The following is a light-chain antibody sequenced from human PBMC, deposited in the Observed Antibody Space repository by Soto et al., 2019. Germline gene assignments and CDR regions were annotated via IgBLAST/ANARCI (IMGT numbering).Light chain of an antibody. Sequence: EIVLTQSPGTLSLSPGERATLSCRASQSVSSNYLAWYQQKPGQAPRLLIYGASRRATGIPDRFSGSGSGTDFTLTISRLEPEDFAFYYCQQYGVSPFTFGPGTKVDIK. J-gene: IGKJ3*01. V-gene: IGKV3-20*01. CDR1: QSVSSNY. CDR2: GAS. CDR3: QQYGVSPFT.